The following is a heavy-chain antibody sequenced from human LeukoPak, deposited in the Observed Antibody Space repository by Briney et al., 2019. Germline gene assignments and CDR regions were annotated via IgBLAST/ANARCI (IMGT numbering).Heavy chain of an antibody. Sequence: GGSLRLSCAASGFTFSSYAMSWVRQAPGKGLEWVSGISGGSTCYADSVKGRFTISRDSSRSTLFLQMNSLRAEDTAVYYCAKGPQVGSGYHPDYWGQGTLVTVSS. J-gene: IGHJ4*02. CDR3: AKGPQVGSGYHPDY. CDR1: GFTFSSYA. V-gene: IGHV3-23*01. CDR2: ISGGST. D-gene: IGHD3-22*01.